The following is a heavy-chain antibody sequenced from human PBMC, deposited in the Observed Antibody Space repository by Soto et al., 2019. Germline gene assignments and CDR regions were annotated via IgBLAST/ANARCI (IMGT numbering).Heavy chain of an antibody. CDR2: IIPIFGTA. D-gene: IGHD5-18*01. J-gene: IGHJ6*02. Sequence: ASGKVSCKASGGTFSSYAISWVRQAPGQGLEWMGGIIPIFGTANYAQKFQGRVTITADESTSTAYMELSSLRSEDTAVYYCATRYSYGYHYYYGMDVWGQGTTVTVYS. CDR3: ATRYSYGYHYYYGMDV. CDR1: GGTFSSYA. V-gene: IGHV1-69*13.